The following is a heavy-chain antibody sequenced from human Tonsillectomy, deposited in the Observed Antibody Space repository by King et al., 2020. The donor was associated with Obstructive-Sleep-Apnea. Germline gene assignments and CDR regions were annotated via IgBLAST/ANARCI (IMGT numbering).Heavy chain of an antibody. CDR2: IYYSGST. Sequence: VQLQESGPGLVKPSETLSLTCTVSGGSLSSYYWSWIRQPPGKGLEWIGYIYYSGSTNYNPSLKSRVTISVDTSKNQFSLKLNSVTAADTAVYYCARLTYKGDFDYWGQGALVTVSS. CDR1: GGSLSSYY. J-gene: IGHJ4*02. V-gene: IGHV4-59*08. D-gene: IGHD1-1*01. CDR3: ARLTYKGDFDY.